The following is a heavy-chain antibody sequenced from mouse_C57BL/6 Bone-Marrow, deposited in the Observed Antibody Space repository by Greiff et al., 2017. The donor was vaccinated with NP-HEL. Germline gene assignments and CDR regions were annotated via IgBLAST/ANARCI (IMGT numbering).Heavy chain of an antibody. Sequence: LVESGPELVKPGASVKISCKASGYAFSSSWMNWVKQRPGKGLEWIGRIYPGDGDTNYNGKFKGKATLTADKSSSTAYMQLSSLTSEDSAVYFCARRGDYGSSYAMDYWGQGTSVTVSS. CDR1: GYAFSSSW. CDR3: ARRGDYGSSYAMDY. D-gene: IGHD1-1*01. J-gene: IGHJ4*01. CDR2: IYPGDGDT. V-gene: IGHV1-82*01.